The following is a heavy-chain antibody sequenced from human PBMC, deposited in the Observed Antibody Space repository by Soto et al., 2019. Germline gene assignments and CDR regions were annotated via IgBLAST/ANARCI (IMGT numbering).Heavy chain of an antibody. J-gene: IGHJ4*02. CDR1: GYSFTSYW. Sequence: EVQLVQSGAEVKKPGESLRISCKGSGYSFTSYWISWVRQMPGKGLEWMGRIDPSDSYTNYSPSFQGHVTISADKSISTAYLQWSSLKASDTAMYYCARHFRNSSGWRKYYFDYWGQGTLVTVSS. CDR3: ARHFRNSSGWRKYYFDY. D-gene: IGHD6-19*01. CDR2: IDPSDSYT. V-gene: IGHV5-10-1*03.